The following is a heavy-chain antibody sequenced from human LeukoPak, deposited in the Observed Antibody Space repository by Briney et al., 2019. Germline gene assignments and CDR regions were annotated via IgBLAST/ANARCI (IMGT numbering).Heavy chain of an antibody. CDR2: ISGSGGST. J-gene: IGHJ4*02. Sequence: GGSLRLSCAASGFTFGDYGMHWVRQAPGKGLEWVSAISGSGGSTYYADSVKGRFTISRDNSKNTLYLQMDSLRAEDTAVYYCAKEPNYGGNYYFGYWGQGTLVTVSS. CDR3: AKEPNYGGNYYFGY. CDR1: GFTFGDYG. V-gene: IGHV3-23*01. D-gene: IGHD4-23*01.